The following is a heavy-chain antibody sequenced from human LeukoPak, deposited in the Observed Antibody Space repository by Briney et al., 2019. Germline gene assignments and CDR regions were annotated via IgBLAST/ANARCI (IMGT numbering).Heavy chain of an antibody. CDR3: AKLYSSHLDY. Sequence: GGSLRLSCAASGFTFSSYGMHWVRQAPGKGLEWVAVIWYDGSNKYYADSVKGRFTISRDNSKNTLYLQMNSLSAEDTAVYYCAKLYSSHLDYWGQGTLVTVSS. V-gene: IGHV3-33*06. CDR1: GFTFSSYG. D-gene: IGHD6-13*01. J-gene: IGHJ4*02. CDR2: IWYDGSNK.